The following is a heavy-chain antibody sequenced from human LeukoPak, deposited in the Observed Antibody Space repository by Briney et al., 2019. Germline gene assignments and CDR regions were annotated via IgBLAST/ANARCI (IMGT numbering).Heavy chain of an antibody. CDR1: GYSISSGYY. CDR3: ARDLSMADLGWFDP. D-gene: IGHD2-8*01. Sequence: PSETLSLTCTVSGYSISSGYYWGWIRQPPGKGLEWIGSIYHSGSIYYNPSLKSRVTISVDTSKNQFSLKLSSVTAADTAVYYCARDLSMADLGWFDPWGQGTLVTVSS. V-gene: IGHV4-38-2*02. J-gene: IGHJ5*02. CDR2: IYHSGSI.